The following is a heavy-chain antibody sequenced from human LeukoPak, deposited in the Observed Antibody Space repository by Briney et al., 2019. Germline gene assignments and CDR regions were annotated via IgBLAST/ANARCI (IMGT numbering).Heavy chain of an antibody. CDR3: ARRAVAYYYYYYMDV. D-gene: IGHD6-19*01. Sequence: ASVKVSCKASGCTFTSYYMHWVRQAPGQGLEWMGCMNPNSGNTGYAQKFQGRVTITRNTSISTAYMDLSSLRSDDTAVYYCARRAVAYYYYYYMDVWGKGTTVTVSS. J-gene: IGHJ6*03. CDR1: GCTFTSYY. V-gene: IGHV1-8*03. CDR2: MNPNSGNT.